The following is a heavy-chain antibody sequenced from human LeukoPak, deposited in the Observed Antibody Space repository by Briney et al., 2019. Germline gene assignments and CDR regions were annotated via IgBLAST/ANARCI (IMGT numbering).Heavy chain of an antibody. J-gene: IGHJ4*02. CDR2: IYYSGST. Sequence: SETLSLTCTVSGGSVSSGSYYWSWIRQPPGKGLEWIGYIYYSGSTNYNPSLKSRVTISVDTSKNQFSLMLSSVTSADTAVYYCARDSLTAASRYYFDYWGQGTLVTVSS. D-gene: IGHD2-2*01. CDR1: GGSVSSGSYY. CDR3: ARDSLTAASRYYFDY. V-gene: IGHV4-61*01.